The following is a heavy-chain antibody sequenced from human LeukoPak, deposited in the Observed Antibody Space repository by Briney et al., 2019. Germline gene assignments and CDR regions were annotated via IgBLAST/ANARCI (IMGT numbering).Heavy chain of an antibody. CDR1: GDSIITGDYS. D-gene: IGHD4-11*01. V-gene: IGHV4-30-4*08. CDR2: IYYSGST. Sequence: SETLSLTRTVSGDSIITGDYSWSWIRQPPGKGLEWIGYIYYSGSTYYNPSLKSRVTISVDTSKNQFSLKLSSVTAADTAVYYCARGYRENYYYYYYLDVWGKGTTVTVS. J-gene: IGHJ6*03. CDR3: ARGYRENYYYYYYLDV.